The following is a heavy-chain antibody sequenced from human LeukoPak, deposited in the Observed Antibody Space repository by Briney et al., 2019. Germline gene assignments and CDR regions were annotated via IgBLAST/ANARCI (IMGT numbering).Heavy chain of an antibody. CDR2: IYYSGST. CDR3: AREMLWDSSGYYHAFDI. V-gene: IGHV4-39*07. J-gene: IGHJ3*02. Sequence: PSETLSLTCTVSGGSISSSSYYWGWIRQPPGKGLEWIGSIYYSGSTYYNPSLKSRVTISVDTSKNQFSLKLSSVTAAAPAVYYCAREMLWDSSGYYHAFDIWGQGTMVTVSS. D-gene: IGHD3-22*01. CDR1: GGSISSSSYY.